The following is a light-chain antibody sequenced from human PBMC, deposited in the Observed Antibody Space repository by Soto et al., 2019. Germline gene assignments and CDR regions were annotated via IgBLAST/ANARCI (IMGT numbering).Light chain of an antibody. CDR3: QQYNNWPGT. Sequence: IVMTQSPATLSVSPGERATLSCRASQSVSSNLAWYQQKPGQAPRLLIYGASTRATGIPARFSGSGSGTEFTLTISSLQSEDFALYYCQQYNNWPGTFGQGTKVDI. V-gene: IGKV3-15*01. CDR1: QSVSSN. J-gene: IGKJ1*01. CDR2: GAS.